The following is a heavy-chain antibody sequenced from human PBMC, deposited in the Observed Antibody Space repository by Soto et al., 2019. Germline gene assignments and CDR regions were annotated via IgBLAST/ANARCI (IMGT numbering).Heavy chain of an antibody. J-gene: IGHJ2*01. D-gene: IGHD4-4*01. Sequence: QVQLVESGGGVVQPGRSLRLSCAASGFTFSSYAMHWVRQAPGKGLEWVAVISYDGSNKYYADSVKGRFTISRDNSKNPLYRQMNSLRLEDTAVYDCARPLWRDDYNCGYFDLWGRGTLVTVSS. V-gene: IGHV3-30-3*01. CDR1: GFTFSSYA. CDR2: ISYDGSNK. CDR3: ARPLWRDDYNCGYFDL.